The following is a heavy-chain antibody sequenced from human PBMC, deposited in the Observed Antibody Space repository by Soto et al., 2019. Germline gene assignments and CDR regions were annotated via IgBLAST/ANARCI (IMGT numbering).Heavy chain of an antibody. V-gene: IGHV4-59*01. Sequence: SETLSLTCTVSGGSISSYSWSWIRQPPGKGLEWIGYIYYSRSTNYNPSLKSRVTISVDTSKNQFSLKLSSVTAADTAVYYCARGYSYGYSHYCYYYMDVWGKGTTVTVSS. J-gene: IGHJ6*03. CDR2: IYYSRST. D-gene: IGHD5-18*01. CDR1: GGSISSYS. CDR3: ARGYSYGYSHYCYYYMDV.